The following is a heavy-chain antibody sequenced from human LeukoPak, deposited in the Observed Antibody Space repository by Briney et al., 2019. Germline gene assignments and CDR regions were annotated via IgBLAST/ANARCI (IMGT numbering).Heavy chain of an antibody. D-gene: IGHD1-26*01. Sequence: PGGSLRLSCAASGFTFSSYGMHWVRQAPGKGLEWVAVIWYDGSNKYYADSVKGRFTISGDNSKNTLYLQMNSLRAEDTAVYYCAKPPLHYDSYWYTYYLDYWGQGTLVTVSS. CDR2: IWYDGSNK. J-gene: IGHJ4*02. CDR3: AKPPLHYDSYWYTYYLDY. V-gene: IGHV3-33*06. CDR1: GFTFSSYG.